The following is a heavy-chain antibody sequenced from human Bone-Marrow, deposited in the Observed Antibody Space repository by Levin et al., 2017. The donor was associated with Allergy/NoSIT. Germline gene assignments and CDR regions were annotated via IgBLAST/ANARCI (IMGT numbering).Heavy chain of an antibody. D-gene: IGHD5-12*01. Sequence: GGSLRLSCKASGYTFTGYFMHWVRQAPGQGLEWMGWINPKTGGTNYAQKFQGRVTMTRDTSISTAYMELIRLTSDDTAVYYCAEGGHSGFDYWGQGTLLTVSS. J-gene: IGHJ4*02. CDR3: AEGGHSGFDY. V-gene: IGHV1-2*02. CDR2: INPKTGGT. CDR1: GYTFTGYF.